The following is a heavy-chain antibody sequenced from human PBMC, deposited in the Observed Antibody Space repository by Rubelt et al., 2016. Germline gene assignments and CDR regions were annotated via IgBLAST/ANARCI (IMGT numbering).Heavy chain of an antibody. Sequence: EVQLLESGGGLVQPGGSLSLSCAASGFTFSSYAMSWVRQAPGKGLEWVSTISASGTSTYYADSVKGRFTISRDNSKNTLFLQMNSLGAEDTAVYYCAKVTGVIVTATIDYWGQGNLVTVSS. CDR1: GFTFSSYA. CDR3: AKVTGVIVTATIDY. CDR2: ISASGTST. V-gene: IGHV3-23*01. D-gene: IGHD5-12*01. J-gene: IGHJ4*02.